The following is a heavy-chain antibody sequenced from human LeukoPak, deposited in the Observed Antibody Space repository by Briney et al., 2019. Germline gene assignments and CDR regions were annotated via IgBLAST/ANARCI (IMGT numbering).Heavy chain of an antibody. CDR2: VHYSGAT. V-gene: IGHV4-39*07. Sequence: PSETLSLTCTVSGGSITSDAYYWGWIRQPPGKGLEWIASVHYSGATYYNPSLKSRVTISVDTSKNHFSLKLSSVTAADTAVYYCARIGYCSGGSCYSGLVWPPFEYWGQGTLVTVSS. D-gene: IGHD2-15*01. J-gene: IGHJ4*02. CDR1: GGSITSDAYY. CDR3: ARIGYCSGGSCYSGLVWPPFEY.